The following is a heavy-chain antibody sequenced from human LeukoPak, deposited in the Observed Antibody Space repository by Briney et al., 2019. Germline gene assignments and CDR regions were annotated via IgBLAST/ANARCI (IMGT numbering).Heavy chain of an antibody. J-gene: IGHJ4*02. CDR2: IRSKANSYAT. CDR3: TRPNYYYGDYKGY. V-gene: IGHV3-73*01. Sequence: GGSLRLSCAASGFTFSGSAMHWVRQASGKGLEWVGRIRSKANSYATAYAASVKGRFTISRDDSKNTAYLQMNSLKTEDTAVYYCTRPNYYYGDYKGYWGQGTLVTVSS. CDR1: GFTFSGSA. D-gene: IGHD4-17*01.